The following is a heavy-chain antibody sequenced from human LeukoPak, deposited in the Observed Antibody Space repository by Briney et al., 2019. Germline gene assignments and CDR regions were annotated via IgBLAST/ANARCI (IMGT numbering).Heavy chain of an antibody. CDR1: EFTFKKYA. Sequence: GGSLRLSCSASEFTFKKYAMHWVRQAPGKGLEYVSAINSNGGRTYYADSVKGRFTISRDNSKNTLFLQMSSLRVEDTAVYYCVKDLYYDNSGYYSGAFDYWGQGTLVTVSS. V-gene: IGHV3-64D*06. CDR2: INSNGGRT. D-gene: IGHD3-22*01. J-gene: IGHJ4*02. CDR3: VKDLYYDNSGYYSGAFDY.